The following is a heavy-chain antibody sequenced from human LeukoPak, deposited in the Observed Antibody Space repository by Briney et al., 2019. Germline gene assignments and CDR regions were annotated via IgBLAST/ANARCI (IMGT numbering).Heavy chain of an antibody. V-gene: IGHV4-31*03. CDR1: GGSISSGGYY. D-gene: IGHD3-10*01. CDR2: IYYSGST. CDR3: ARGHYGSGGYYSNWFDP. Sequence: SQTLSLTRTVSGGSISSGGYYWSWIRQHPGKGLEWIGYIYYSGSTYYNPSLKSRVTISVDTSKNQFSLKLSSVTAADTAVYYCARGHYGSGGYYSNWFDPWGQGTLVTVSS. J-gene: IGHJ5*02.